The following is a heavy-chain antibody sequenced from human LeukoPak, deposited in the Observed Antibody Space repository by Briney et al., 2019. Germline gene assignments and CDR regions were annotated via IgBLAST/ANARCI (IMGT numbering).Heavy chain of an antibody. CDR1: GFTFSSYS. Sequence: NPGGSLRLSCAASGFTFSSYSMNWVRQAPGKGLEWVSSISSSSSYIYYADSVKGRFTISRDNAKNSLYLQMNILRAEDTAVYYCARGPIVVVPDYYMDVWGKGTTVTVSS. D-gene: IGHD2-2*01. J-gene: IGHJ6*03. CDR3: ARGPIVVVPDYYMDV. V-gene: IGHV3-21*01. CDR2: ISSSSSYI.